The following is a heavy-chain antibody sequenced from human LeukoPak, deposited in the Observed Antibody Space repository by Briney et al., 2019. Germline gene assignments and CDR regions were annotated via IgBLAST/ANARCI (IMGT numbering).Heavy chain of an antibody. CDR3: AKDANPSGGELVSSYFDY. Sequence: GRSLRLSCAASGFTFDDYAMHWVRQAPGKGLEWVSGISWNSGSIGYADSVKGRFTISRDNAKNSLYLQMNSLRAEGMALYYCAKDANPSGGELVSSYFDYWGQGTLVTVSS. CDR1: GFTFDDYA. CDR2: ISWNSGSI. V-gene: IGHV3-9*03. D-gene: IGHD1-26*01. J-gene: IGHJ4*02.